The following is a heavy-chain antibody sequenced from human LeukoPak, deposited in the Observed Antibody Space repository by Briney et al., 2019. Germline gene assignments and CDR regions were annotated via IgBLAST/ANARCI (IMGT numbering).Heavy chain of an antibody. V-gene: IGHV4-39*07. CDR2: IYYSGST. CDR3: AVHNFFGWSPVDY. Sequence: SSETLSLTCTVSGGSISSSSYYWGWIRQPPGKGLEWIGSIYYSGSTYYNPSLKSRVTISVDTSKNQFSLKLSSVTAADTAVYYCAVHNFFGWSPVDYWGQGTLVTVSS. D-gene: IGHD3-9*01. CDR1: GGSISSSSYY. J-gene: IGHJ4*02.